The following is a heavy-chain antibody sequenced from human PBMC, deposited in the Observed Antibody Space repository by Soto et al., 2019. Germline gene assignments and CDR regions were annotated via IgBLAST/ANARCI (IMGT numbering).Heavy chain of an antibody. CDR3: ARRQISPPTRGAASARGGMDV. CDR1: GFNFNNYG. CDR2: IWNDGNGY. Sequence: QVQLVESGGGVVQPGRSLRLSCAASGFNFNNYGMHWVRQAPGKGLELVAVIWNDGNGYYYANSVKGRFTISRDNSKNTLYLQMSSLRAADTAVYYCARRQISPPTRGAASARGGMDVWGQGTTVTVSS. J-gene: IGHJ6*02. V-gene: IGHV3-33*01. D-gene: IGHD6-13*01.